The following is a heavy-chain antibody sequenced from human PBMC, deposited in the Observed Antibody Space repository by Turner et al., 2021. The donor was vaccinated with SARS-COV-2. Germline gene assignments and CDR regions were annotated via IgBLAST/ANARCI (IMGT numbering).Heavy chain of an antibody. CDR3: ARLMDTAMDYYGTDV. CDR1: GGSISSSSYY. D-gene: IGHD5-18*01. V-gene: IGHV4-39*01. Sequence: QRQLQESDPGLVKPSETLSLTCTVSGGSISSSSYYWGWIRQPPGKGLEWIGNIYYSGSAYYNPSLKSRVTISVDPSKNQFSLKLTSVTAADTAVYYCARLMDTAMDYYGTDVWGQGTTVTVSS. CDR2: IYYSGSA. J-gene: IGHJ6*02.